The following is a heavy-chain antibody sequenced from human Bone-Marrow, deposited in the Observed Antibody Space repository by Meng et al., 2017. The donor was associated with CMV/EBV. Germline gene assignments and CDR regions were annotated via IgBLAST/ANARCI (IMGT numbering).Heavy chain of an antibody. CDR2: IYWNDDK. J-gene: IGHJ4*02. V-gene: IGHV2-5*01. Sequence: SGPTLVKPTQTLTLTCTFSGFSLRTSGAGVAWIRQPPGKALEWLALIYWNDDKRYNPSLRSKLTLSKNTSRNQVVLTIANMDPVDAPTYYFAHLIRLYDGGTGYLPSGFDFWGQGTLVTVSA. CDR1: GFSLRTSGAG. D-gene: IGHD3/OR15-3a*01. CDR3: AHLIRLYDGGTGYLPSGFDF.